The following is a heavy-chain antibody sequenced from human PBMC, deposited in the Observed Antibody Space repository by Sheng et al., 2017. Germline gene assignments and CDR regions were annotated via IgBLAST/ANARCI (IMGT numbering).Heavy chain of an antibody. J-gene: IGHJ6*02. CDR2: IYASGST. V-gene: IGHV4-61*02. D-gene: IGHD3-10*01. CDR3: ARGLRFGGNYYYGMDV. CDR1: GGSISSGSYY. Sequence: QVQLQESGPGLVKPSQTLSLTCTVSGGSISSGSYYWSWIRQPAGKGLEWIGRIYASGSTNYNPSLKSRVTISVDTSKNQFSLKLSSVTAADTAVYYCARGLRFGGNYYYGMDVWGQGTTVYRLL.